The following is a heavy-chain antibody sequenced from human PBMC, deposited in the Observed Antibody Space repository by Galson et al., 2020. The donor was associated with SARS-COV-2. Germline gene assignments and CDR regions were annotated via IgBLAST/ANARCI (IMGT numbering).Heavy chain of an antibody. CDR2: FDPEDGET. D-gene: IGHD2-21*01. V-gene: IGHV1-24*01. CDR1: GYTLTELS. J-gene: IGHJ4*02. CDR3: ATGGWPYGGNFLFDY. Sequence: ASVKVSCKVSGYTLTELSMHWVRQAPGKGLEWMGGFDPEDGETIYAQKFQGRVTMTEDTSTDTAYMELSSLRSEDTAVYYCATGGWPYGGNFLFDYWGQGTLVTVSS.